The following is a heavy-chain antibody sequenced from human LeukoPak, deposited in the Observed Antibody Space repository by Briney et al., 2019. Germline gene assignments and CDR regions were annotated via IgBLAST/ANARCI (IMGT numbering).Heavy chain of an antibody. V-gene: IGHV4-61*02. D-gene: IGHD3-10*01. CDR3: AGVSLVRGVIIADY. CDR2: IYTSGST. J-gene: IGHJ4*02. CDR1: GGSISSGSYY. Sequence: SQTLSLTCTVSGGSISSGSYYWSWIRQPAGKGLEWIGRIYTSGSTNYNPSLKSRVTISVDTSKNQFSLKLSSVTAADTAVYYCAGVSLVRGVIIADYWGQGTLVTVSS.